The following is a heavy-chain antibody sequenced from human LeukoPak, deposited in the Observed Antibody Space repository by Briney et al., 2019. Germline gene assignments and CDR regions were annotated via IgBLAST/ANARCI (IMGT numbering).Heavy chain of an antibody. CDR3: AGCIGGSCYSGIDY. J-gene: IGHJ4*02. CDR1: SGSINNYY. V-gene: IGHV4-59*03. CDR2: VFYSGST. D-gene: IGHD2-15*01. Sequence: PSETLSLTCTVSSGSINNYYWSWIRQPPGKELEWIGYVFYSGSTNYNPSLKSRVTISVDTSKNEISLRLNSVIAADTAVYYCAGCIGGSCYSGIDYWGQGILVTVSS.